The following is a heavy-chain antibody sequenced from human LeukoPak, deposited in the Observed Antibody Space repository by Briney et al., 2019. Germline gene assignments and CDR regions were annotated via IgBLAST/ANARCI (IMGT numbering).Heavy chain of an antibody. CDR1: GGSISSSSYY. J-gene: IGHJ3*02. Sequence: SETLSLTCTVSGGSISSSSYYWGWIRQPPGKGLEWIGSIYYSGSTYYNPSLKSRVTISVDTSKNQFSLKLSSVTAADTAVYYCASNSKTPSPGGGHAFDIWGQGTMVTVSS. V-gene: IGHV4-39*07. CDR2: IYYSGST. D-gene: IGHD4-23*01. CDR3: ASNSKTPSPGGGHAFDI.